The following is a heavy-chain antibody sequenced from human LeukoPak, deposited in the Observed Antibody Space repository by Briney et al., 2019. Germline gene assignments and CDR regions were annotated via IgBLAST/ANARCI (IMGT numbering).Heavy chain of an antibody. CDR1: GYSFTSYW. CDR3: ARPYCSGGSCSPGGY. CDR2: IYPGDSDT. J-gene: IGHJ4*02. D-gene: IGHD2-15*01. Sequence: GESLKISCKGSGYSFTSYWIGWVRQMPGKGLEWMGIIYPGDSDTRYSPSFQGQVTISADKSISTAYLQWSSLKASDTAMYYCARPYCSGGSCSPGGYWGQGTLVTVSS. V-gene: IGHV5-51*01.